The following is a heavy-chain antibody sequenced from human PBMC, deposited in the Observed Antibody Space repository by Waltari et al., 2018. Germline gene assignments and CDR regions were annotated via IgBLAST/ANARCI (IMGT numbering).Heavy chain of an antibody. D-gene: IGHD3-22*01. J-gene: IGHJ3*02. Sequence: QLQLQESGPGLVKPSETLSLTCTVSGGSISSRSYYWGWTRQPPGKGLAWIGSIYYSVSTYYNPSLKSRVTISVDTSKNQFALKLSSVTAADTAVYYCARPLAHSDDSSGYYPLKAFDIWGQGTMVTVSS. CDR1: GGSISSRSYY. CDR2: IYYSVST. CDR3: ARPLAHSDDSSGYYPLKAFDI. V-gene: IGHV4-39*07.